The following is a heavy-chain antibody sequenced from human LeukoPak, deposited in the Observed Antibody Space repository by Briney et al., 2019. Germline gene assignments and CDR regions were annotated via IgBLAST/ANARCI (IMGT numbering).Heavy chain of an antibody. CDR3: ARYYGGNSESDY. CDR2: INPNSGGT. D-gene: IGHD4-23*01. J-gene: IGHJ4*02. V-gene: IGHV1-2*02. CDR1: GYTFTGYY. Sequence: VKVSCKASGYTFTGYYMHWVRQAPGQGLEWMGWINPNSGGTNYAQKFQGRVTMTRDTSISTAYMELSRLRSDDTAVYYCARYYGGNSESDYWGQGTLVTVSS.